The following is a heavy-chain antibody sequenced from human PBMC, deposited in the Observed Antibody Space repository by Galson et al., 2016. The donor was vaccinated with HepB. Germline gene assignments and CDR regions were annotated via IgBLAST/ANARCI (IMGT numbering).Heavy chain of an antibody. J-gene: IGHJ4*02. V-gene: IGHV3-23*01. Sequence: SLRLSCAASGFAFSVYGMTWVHQAPRKGLEWVSAISPSGSSTDYADSVKGRFTIPRDNAKNPLYLQMNSLRDEDTAVYFCVGDRDGQRHMVHGEYWGQGTLVTVSS. CDR1: GFAFSVYG. CDR3: VGDRDGQRHMVHGEY. D-gene: IGHD3-10*01. CDR2: ISPSGSST.